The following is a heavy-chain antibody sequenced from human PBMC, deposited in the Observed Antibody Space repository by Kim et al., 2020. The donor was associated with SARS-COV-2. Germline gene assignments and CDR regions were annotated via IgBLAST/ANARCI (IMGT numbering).Heavy chain of an antibody. CDR1: GGSISSGGYY. J-gene: IGHJ6*02. Sequence: SETLSLTCTVSGGSISSGGYYWSWIRQHPGKGLEWIGYIYYSGSTYYNPSLKSRVTISVDTSKNQFSLKLSSVTAADTAVYYCARVPSMVRGVTTLYMDVWGQGTTVTVSS. V-gene: IGHV4-31*03. D-gene: IGHD3-10*01. CDR2: IYYSGST. CDR3: ARVPSMVRGVTTLYMDV.